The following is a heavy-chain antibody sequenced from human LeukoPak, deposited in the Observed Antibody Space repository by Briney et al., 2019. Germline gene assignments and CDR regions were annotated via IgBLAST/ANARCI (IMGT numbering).Heavy chain of an antibody. CDR2: IYPSGST. J-gene: IGHJ4*02. D-gene: IGHD1-26*01. CDR3: ARIVGATQSRFWRFDY. Sequence: SETLSLTCTVSGGSISSGSYYWSWIRQPADKGLEWIGRIYPSGSTNYNPSLKSRVTISVDTSKNQFSLKLSSVTAADTAVYYCARIVGATQSRFWRFDYWGQGTLVTVSS. CDR1: GGSISSGSYY. V-gene: IGHV4-61*02.